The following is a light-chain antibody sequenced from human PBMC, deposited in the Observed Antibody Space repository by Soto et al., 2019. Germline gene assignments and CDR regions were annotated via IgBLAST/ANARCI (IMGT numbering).Light chain of an antibody. CDR2: DNN. V-gene: IGLV1-51*01. Sequence: QSVLTQPPSVSAAPGQTVTISCSGSSSNIENNYVSWYQQLPGRAPKLLIYDNNKRPSGIPDRFSGSKSGTSATLGITGLQTGDEADYYCGTWDTSLSAEVFGGGTKLTVL. J-gene: IGLJ3*02. CDR3: GTWDTSLSAEV. CDR1: SSNIENNY.